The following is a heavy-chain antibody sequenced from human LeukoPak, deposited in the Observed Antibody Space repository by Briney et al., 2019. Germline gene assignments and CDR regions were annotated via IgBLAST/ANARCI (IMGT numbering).Heavy chain of an antibody. CDR3: ARGIYCGGDCYSGAQDY. CDR1: GFTFSSYW. V-gene: IGHV3-7*04. J-gene: IGHJ4*02. Sequence: PGGSLRLSCAASGFTFSSYWMSWVRQAPGKGLEWVANIKQDGSEKYYVDSVKGRFTIPRDNAKNSLYLQMNSLRAKDTAVYYCARGIYCGGDCYSGAQDYWGQGTLVTVSS. CDR2: IKQDGSEK. D-gene: IGHD2-21*02.